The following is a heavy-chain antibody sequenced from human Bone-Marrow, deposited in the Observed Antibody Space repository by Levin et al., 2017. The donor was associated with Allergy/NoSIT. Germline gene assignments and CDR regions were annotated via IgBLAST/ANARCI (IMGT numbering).Heavy chain of an antibody. D-gene: IGHD2-8*02. CDR3: ARGIIGDVRVAHKEAFDI. CDR1: GFTFSIYS. V-gene: IGHV3-21*01. CDR2: ISSSGSDM. J-gene: IGHJ3*02. Sequence: GGSLRLSCTVSGFTFSIYSINWVRQAPGKGLEWVSSISSSGSDMYYVDSVKGRFTISRDNAKNSLTLQMNSLRAEDTSVYYCARGIIGDVRVAHKEAFDIWGQGTMVSVSS.